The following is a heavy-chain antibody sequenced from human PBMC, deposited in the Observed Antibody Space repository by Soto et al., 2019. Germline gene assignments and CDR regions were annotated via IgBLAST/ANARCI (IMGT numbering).Heavy chain of an antibody. CDR2: MNEDGGTT. J-gene: IGHJ6*02. Sequence: GGSLRLSCAASGFTFSSYWMHWVRQAPGKGLVWVSRMNEDGGTTDNADSVKGRFTISRDNAKNTLYLQMNSLRVEDTAVYYCASDLSGRADVWGQGTTVTVSS. V-gene: IGHV3-74*01. CDR3: ASDLSGRADV. CDR1: GFTFSSYW. D-gene: IGHD3-10*01.